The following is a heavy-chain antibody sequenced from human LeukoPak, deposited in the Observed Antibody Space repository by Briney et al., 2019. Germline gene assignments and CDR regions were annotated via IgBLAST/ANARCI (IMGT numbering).Heavy chain of an antibody. V-gene: IGHV4-61*10. J-gene: IGHJ6*02. CDR1: GGSISSNSYY. Sequence: SETLSLTCTVSGGSISSNSYYWSWIRQPAGKGLEWIGRVFSTGSTNYNPSLKSRVTISVDTSKNQFSLKLSSVTAADTAVYYCARAWGYYYGMDVWGQGTTVTVSS. CDR3: ARAWGYYYGMDV. D-gene: IGHD3-16*01. CDR2: VFSTGST.